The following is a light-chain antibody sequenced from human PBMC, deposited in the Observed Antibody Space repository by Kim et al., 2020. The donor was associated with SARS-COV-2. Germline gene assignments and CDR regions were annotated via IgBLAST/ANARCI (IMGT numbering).Light chain of an antibody. CDR3: QAWDSGTAVV. CDR2: QDT. J-gene: IGLJ2*01. CDR1: KLGAKY. V-gene: IGLV3-1*01. Sequence: VSPGQTASITWSGDKLGAKYVFWYQQKPGQSPVLVIYQDTKRPSGTPERFSASNSGNTATLTISGTQATDEADYYCQAWDSGTAVVFGGGTQLTVL.